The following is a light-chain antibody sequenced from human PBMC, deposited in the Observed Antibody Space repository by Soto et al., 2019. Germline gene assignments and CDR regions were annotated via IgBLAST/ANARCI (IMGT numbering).Light chain of an antibody. Sequence: DIQVTQSPSTLSASAGDRVTITCRASQSISSWLAWYQQKPGKAPKLLIYEASSLESGVPSRFSGSGSETEFTLTISSLQPENFATYYCQHYNSYPWMFGQGTKVDIK. CDR3: QHYNSYPWM. V-gene: IGKV1-5*03. CDR2: EAS. CDR1: QSISSW. J-gene: IGKJ1*01.